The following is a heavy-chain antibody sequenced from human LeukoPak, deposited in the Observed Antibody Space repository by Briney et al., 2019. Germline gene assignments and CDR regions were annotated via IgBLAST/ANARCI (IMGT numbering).Heavy chain of an antibody. Sequence: SETLSLTCTVSGGSISSSSYYWGWIRQPPGKGLEWIGSIYYSGSTYYNPSHKSRVIISVDTSKNQFSLKLSSVTAADTAVYYCASGLRSFDYWGQGTLVTVSS. J-gene: IGHJ4*02. CDR2: IYYSGST. D-gene: IGHD5-12*01. V-gene: IGHV4-39*07. CDR3: ASGLRSFDY. CDR1: GGSISSSSYY.